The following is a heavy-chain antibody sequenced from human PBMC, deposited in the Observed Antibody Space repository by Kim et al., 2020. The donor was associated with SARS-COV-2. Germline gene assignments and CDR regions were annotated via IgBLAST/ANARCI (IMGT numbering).Heavy chain of an antibody. D-gene: IGHD2-2*01. CDR3: AILGYCSSTSCRN. J-gene: IGHJ4*02. CDR2: IYYSGST. V-gene: IGHV4-39*01. CDR1: GGSISSSSYY. Sequence: SETLSLTCTVSGGSISSSSYYWGWIRQPPGKGLEWIGSIYYSGSTYYNPSLKSRVTISVDTSKNQFSLKLSSVTAADTAVYYCAILGYCSSTSCRNWGQGTLVTVSS.